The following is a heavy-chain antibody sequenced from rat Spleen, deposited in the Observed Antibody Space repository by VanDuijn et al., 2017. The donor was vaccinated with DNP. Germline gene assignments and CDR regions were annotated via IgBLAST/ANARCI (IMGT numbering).Heavy chain of an antibody. V-gene: IGHV5S13*01. CDR3: ARDQGF. Sequence: EVQVLESGGGLVQPGNSLKVSCVTSGFTFSNYGMAWVRQAPKKGLEWVATIDSSGDNTYYRDSVKGRFTISRHNSKSTLYLQMNSLRSEDTATYYCARDQGFWGPGTMVTVSS. J-gene: IGHJ1*01. CDR2: IDSSGDNT. CDR1: GFTFSNYG.